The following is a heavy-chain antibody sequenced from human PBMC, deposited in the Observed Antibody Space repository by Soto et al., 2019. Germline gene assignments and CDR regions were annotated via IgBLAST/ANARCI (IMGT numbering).Heavy chain of an antibody. V-gene: IGHV3-23*01. CDR1: GFTFSSYS. CDR3: AKDLSAGPWGPEYYDFWSGSLGPEEHYYYYGMDV. CDR2: ISGSGGST. Sequence: PGGSLRLSCAASGFTFSSYSMNWVRQAPGKGLEWVSAISGSGGSTYYADSVKGRFTISRDNSKNTLYLQMNSLRAEDTAVYYCAKDLSAGPWGPEYYDFWSGSLGPEEHYYYYGMDVWGQGTTVTVSS. J-gene: IGHJ6*02. D-gene: IGHD3-3*01.